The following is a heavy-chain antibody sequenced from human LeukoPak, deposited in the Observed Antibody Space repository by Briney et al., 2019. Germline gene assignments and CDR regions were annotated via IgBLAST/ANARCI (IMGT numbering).Heavy chain of an antibody. CDR3: ASYYYDSSDAFDI. CDR2: IYHSGST. J-gene: IGHJ3*02. Sequence: SETLSLTCTVSGYSISSGYYWGWIRQPPGKGLEWIGSIYHSGSTYYNPSLKSRVTITVDTSKNQFSLKLSSVTAADTAVYYCASYYYDSSDAFDIWGQGTMVTVSS. V-gene: IGHV4-38-2*02. D-gene: IGHD3-22*01. CDR1: GYSISSGYY.